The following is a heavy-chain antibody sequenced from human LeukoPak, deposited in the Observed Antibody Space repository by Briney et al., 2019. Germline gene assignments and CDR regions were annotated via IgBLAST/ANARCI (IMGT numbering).Heavy chain of an antibody. CDR3: ARGSRYYGSGSYPIKRRRYFDY. D-gene: IGHD3-10*01. J-gene: IGHJ4*02. V-gene: IGHV4-34*01. Sequence: PSETLSLTCAVYGGSFSGYYWSWIRQPPGKGLEWIGEINHSGSTNYNPSLNSLVTISVDTSKNPFSLKLSSVTAADTAVYYCARGSRYYGSGSYPIKRRRYFDYWGQGTLVTVSS. CDR1: GGSFSGYY. CDR2: INHSGST.